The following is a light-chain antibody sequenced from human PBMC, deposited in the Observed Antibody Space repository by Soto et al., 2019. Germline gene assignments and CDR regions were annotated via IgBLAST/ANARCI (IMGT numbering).Light chain of an antibody. CDR3: QQYVTSPLT. CDR1: QTIVTY. J-gene: IGKJ4*01. V-gene: IGKV1-39*01. CDR2: AAS. Sequence: DIQMTQSPSSLSASVGDRVTITCRASQTIVTYLNWYQQKPGNAPKLLIYAASNLQNGVPSRFSGSGSGTDFTLTISRLEPEDFAVYYCQQYVTSPLTFGGGTKVDIK.